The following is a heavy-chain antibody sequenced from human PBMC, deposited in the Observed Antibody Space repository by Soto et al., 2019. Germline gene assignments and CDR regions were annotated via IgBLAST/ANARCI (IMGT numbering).Heavy chain of an antibody. CDR1: GVTFNRQD. D-gene: IGHD1-26*01. V-gene: IGHV1-69*13. Sequence: SVKVSCKASGVTFNRQDMRWVRQAPGQGLEWMGGIIPMFGTPHYAEKFQDRVTITADESTSTAFMELRSLSSDDTAVYYCATANNTSPFDYWGLGTLVTVSS. CDR3: ATANNTSPFDY. CDR2: IIPMFGTP. J-gene: IGHJ4*02.